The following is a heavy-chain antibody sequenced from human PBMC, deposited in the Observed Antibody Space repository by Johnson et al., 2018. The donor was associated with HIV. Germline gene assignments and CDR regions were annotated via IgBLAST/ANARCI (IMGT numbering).Heavy chain of an antibody. D-gene: IGHD6-6*01. Sequence: VQLVESRGLLVQPGGSLRLSSSASGSTVSSYGMHWVRQAPGKGLEWVAFIRYDGSNTYYADSVKGRFTISRDNSKNQLYLQMHSLRAEDTAVYYCANGVGSSYLRGDAFDIWGQGTMVTVSS. V-gene: IGHV3-30*02. CDR2: IRYDGSNT. J-gene: IGHJ3*02. CDR1: GSTVSSYG. CDR3: ANGVGSSYLRGDAFDI.